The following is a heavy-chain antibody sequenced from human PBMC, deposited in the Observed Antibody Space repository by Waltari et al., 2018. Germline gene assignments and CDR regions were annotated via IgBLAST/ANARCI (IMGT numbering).Heavy chain of an antibody. D-gene: IGHD3-16*01. CDR1: GFCVGNSY. V-gene: IGHV3-53*01. Sequence: EVQLVESGGGLIQPGGSLRLSCAASGFCVGNSYVSWVRQAPGKGLEWISFIYGVDSTLYVDSVKGRFTVSRDNSKNTVHLQMNSVGVDDTAVYYCATFSNWVHDTFDIWGQGTLVSVSS. CDR3: ATFSNWVHDTFDI. J-gene: IGHJ3*02. CDR2: IYGVDST.